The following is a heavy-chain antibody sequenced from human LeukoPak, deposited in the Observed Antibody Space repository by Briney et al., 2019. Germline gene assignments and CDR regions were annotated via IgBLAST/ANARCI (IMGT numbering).Heavy chain of an antibody. D-gene: IGHD3-10*01. J-gene: IGHJ4*02. Sequence: ASVKVSCKASGYTFTGYYMHWVRQAPGQGLEWMGIINPSGGSTSYAQKFQGRVTMTRDMSTSTVYMELSSLRSEDTAVYYCARDLQITRRPGSIDYWGQGTLVTVSS. CDR2: INPSGGST. CDR3: ARDLQITRRPGSIDY. CDR1: GYTFTGYY. V-gene: IGHV1-46*01.